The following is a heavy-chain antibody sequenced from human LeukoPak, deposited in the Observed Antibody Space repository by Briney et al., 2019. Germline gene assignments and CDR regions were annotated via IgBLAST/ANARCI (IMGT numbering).Heavy chain of an antibody. V-gene: IGHV3-7*01. D-gene: IGHD3-10*01. Sequence: PGGSLRLSCAASGFNFRIYWMSWVRQAPGKGLEWVANIKQDGSEKYYVDSVKGRFTISRDNAKNSLYLQMNSLRAEDTAVYYCASPRGFNDAFDIWGQGTMVTVSS. J-gene: IGHJ3*02. CDR2: IKQDGSEK. CDR3: ASPRGFNDAFDI. CDR1: GFNFRIYW.